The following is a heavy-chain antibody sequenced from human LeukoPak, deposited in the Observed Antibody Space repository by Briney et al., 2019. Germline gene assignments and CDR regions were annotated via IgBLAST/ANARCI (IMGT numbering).Heavy chain of an antibody. J-gene: IGHJ6*03. CDR3: AADKDRHSSGWLSGFYYFYYYMDV. V-gene: IGHV3-74*01. CDR1: GFTFSRYW. CDR2: INSDGSST. Sequence: GGSLRLSCAASGFTFSRYWMHWVRQAPGKGLVWVSRINSDGSSTTYADSVKGRFTISRDNAKNTLYLQMNSLRAEDTAVYYCAADKDRHSSGWLSGFYYFYYYMDVWGKGTTVTISS. D-gene: IGHD6-19*01.